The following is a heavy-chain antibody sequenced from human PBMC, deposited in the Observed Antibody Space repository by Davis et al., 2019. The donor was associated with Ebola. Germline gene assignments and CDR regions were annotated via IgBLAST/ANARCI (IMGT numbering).Heavy chain of an antibody. J-gene: IGHJ4*02. CDR3: AREVGTMVRGVEYYFDY. V-gene: IGHV3-66*01. Sequence: GGSLRPSCAASGFTVSSNHMSCVRQAPGKGLEWVSVTYRGGSANYADSVKGRFTISRDNSKNTLYLQMNSLRAEDTAVYYCAREVGTMVRGVEYYFDYWGQGTLVTVSS. CDR1: GFTVSSNH. D-gene: IGHD3-10*01. CDR2: TYRGGSA.